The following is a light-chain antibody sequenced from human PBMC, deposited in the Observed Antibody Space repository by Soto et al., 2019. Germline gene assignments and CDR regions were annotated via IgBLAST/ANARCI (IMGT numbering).Light chain of an antibody. Sequence: EIVLTQSPGTLSLSPGERATLSCRASQSVSCTFLAWYQQKPGQAPRLLIFGVSNRATGIPDRFSGSGSGTDFTLTISRLEPEDFAVYYCGQFVSAPPRTFGQGTKVDIK. J-gene: IGKJ1*01. CDR2: GVS. CDR3: GQFVSAPPRT. V-gene: IGKV3-20*01. CDR1: QSVSCTF.